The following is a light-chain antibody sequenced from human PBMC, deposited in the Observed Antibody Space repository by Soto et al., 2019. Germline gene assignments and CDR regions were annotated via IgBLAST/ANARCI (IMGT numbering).Light chain of an antibody. J-gene: IGKJ1*01. CDR3: QQDGSSRT. CDR2: GAS. Sequence: VMTQSPATLSVSTCEGATLSCRASQSVSNSYVAWYQQKPGQAPRLLIYGASSRAAGIPDRCSGRASGKDFTLTTSRLEPDDFAVYYCQQDGSSRTFGRGTKVDIK. V-gene: IGKV3-20*01. CDR1: QSVSNSY.